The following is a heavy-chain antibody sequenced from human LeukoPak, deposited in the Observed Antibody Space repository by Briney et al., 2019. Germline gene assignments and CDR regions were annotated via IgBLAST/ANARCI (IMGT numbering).Heavy chain of an antibody. CDR1: GFTVSSNY. J-gene: IGHJ6*02. CDR3: ARDVYCSSTSCYYNFDYYYGMDV. Sequence: GGSLRVSCAASGFTVSSNYMSWVRQAPGKGLEWVSVIYSGGSTYYADSVKGRFTIPRDNSKNTLYLQMNSLRAEDTAVYYCARDVYCSSTSCYYNFDYYYGMDVWGQGTTVTVSS. V-gene: IGHV3-66*01. CDR2: IYSGGST. D-gene: IGHD2-2*01.